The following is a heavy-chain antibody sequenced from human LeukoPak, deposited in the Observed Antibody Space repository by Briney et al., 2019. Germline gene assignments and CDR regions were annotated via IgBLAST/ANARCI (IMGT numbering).Heavy chain of an antibody. CDR1: GGSFSGYY. CDR2: INHSGST. CDR3: ARSLGLGYSYGYRVDAFDI. V-gene: IGHV4-34*01. J-gene: IGHJ3*02. D-gene: IGHD5-18*01. Sequence: SETLSLTCAVYGGSFSGYYWSWIRQPPGKGLEWIGEINHSGSTNYNPSLKSRVTISVDTSKNQFSLKLSSVTAADTAVYYCARSLGLGYSYGYRVDAFDIWGQGTMVTVSS.